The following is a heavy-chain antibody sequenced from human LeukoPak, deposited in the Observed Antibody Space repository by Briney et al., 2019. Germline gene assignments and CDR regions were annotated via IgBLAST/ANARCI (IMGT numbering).Heavy chain of an antibody. CDR3: AKSPTNALRYCSSTSCSGGNFDY. CDR2: ITASGGST. J-gene: IGHJ4*02. CDR1: GFTFSGYA. D-gene: IGHD2-2*01. Sequence: PGGSLRLSCAASGFTFSGYAMSWVRQAPGEGLEWVSTITASGGSTYYADSVKGRFTISRDNSKDTLYLQINSLRAEDTAVYYCAKSPTNALRYCSSTSCSGGNFDYWGQGTLVTVSS. V-gene: IGHV3-23*01.